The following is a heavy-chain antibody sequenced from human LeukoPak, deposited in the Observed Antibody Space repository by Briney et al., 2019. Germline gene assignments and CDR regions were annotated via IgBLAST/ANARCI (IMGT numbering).Heavy chain of an antibody. CDR1: GFTFGDYA. V-gene: IGHV3-30*02. J-gene: IGHJ4*02. CDR3: AKAGPKIGQYYFDF. CDR2: IRYDGSKK. D-gene: IGHD3-22*01. Sequence: GGSLRLSCTASGFTFGDYAMSWVRQAPGKGLEWVALIRYDGSKKYYADSVKGRFTISRDNSKNTLYLQVNSVRYDDTAVYYCAKAGPKIGQYYFDFWGQGTLVTVSS.